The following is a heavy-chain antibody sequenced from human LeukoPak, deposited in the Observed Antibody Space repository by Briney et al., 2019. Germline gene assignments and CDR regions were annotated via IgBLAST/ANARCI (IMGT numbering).Heavy chain of an antibody. V-gene: IGHV3-48*02. D-gene: IGHD3-10*01. J-gene: IGHJ4*02. CDR3: ARSGGSGSSFDY. Sequence: GGSLRLSCAASGFTFSNYSMNWVRQAPGKGGEGVSYISSSSSIIYYADSVKGRFTISRDNAKNSLYLQMNRLRDEDTAVYYCARSGGSGSSFDYWGQGTLVTVSS. CDR2: ISSSSSII. CDR1: GFTFSNYS.